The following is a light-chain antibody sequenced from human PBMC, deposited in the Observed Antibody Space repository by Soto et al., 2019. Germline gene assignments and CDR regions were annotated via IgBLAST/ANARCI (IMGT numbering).Light chain of an antibody. Sequence: QAVVTQPPSVSGAPGQRVTISCTGSSSNIGAGYDVHWYQQLPGTAPKLLIYGNSNRPSGVPDRFSGSKSGTSASLAITGLQAEDEADYYCSSYTSSSTRYVFGTGTKLTVL. V-gene: IGLV1-40*01. J-gene: IGLJ1*01. CDR2: GNS. CDR1: SSNIGAGYD. CDR3: SSYTSSSTRYV.